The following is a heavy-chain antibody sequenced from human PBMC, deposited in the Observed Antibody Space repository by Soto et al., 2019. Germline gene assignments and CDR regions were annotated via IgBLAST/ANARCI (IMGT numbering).Heavy chain of an antibody. D-gene: IGHD3-10*01. J-gene: IGHJ3*01. V-gene: IGHV6-1*01. Sequence: SQTLSLTCAISVDSVSSDITSWNWIRQSPSRGLEWLGRTYYRSKWFHDYAASVKSRITINPDTSKNQFSLELNSMTPEDTAVYYCARGNALDVWGQGTMVTVSS. CDR1: VDSVSSDITS. CDR3: ARGNALDV. CDR2: TYYRSKWFH.